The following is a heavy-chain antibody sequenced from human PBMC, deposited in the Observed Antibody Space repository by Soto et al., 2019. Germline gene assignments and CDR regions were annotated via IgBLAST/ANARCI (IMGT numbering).Heavy chain of an antibody. CDR1: GDSVSRGSYH. J-gene: IGHJ4*02. V-gene: IGHV4-61*01. Sequence: LSLTCSVSGDSVSRGSYHWSWIRQPPGKGLEWIGFKPYTGSPDYNPSLKSRVVVSIDRSKNQFSLKLSSVTATDTAVYFCAKVGWGGDSWGQGTLVTVSS. CDR2: KPYTGSP. CDR3: AKVGWGGDS. D-gene: IGHD7-27*01.